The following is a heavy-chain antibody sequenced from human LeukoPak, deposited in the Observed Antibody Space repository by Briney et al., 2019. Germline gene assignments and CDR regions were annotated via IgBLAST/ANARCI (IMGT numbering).Heavy chain of an antibody. Sequence: SETLSLTCAVYGGSFSGYYWSWIRQPPGKGLEWIGEINHSGSTNYNPSLKSRVTISVDTSKNQFSLKLSSVTAADTAVYYCARGLGYCSSTSCYYDYWGRGTLVTVSS. CDR3: ARGLGYCSSTSCYYDY. CDR1: GGSFSGYY. J-gene: IGHJ4*02. V-gene: IGHV4-34*01. D-gene: IGHD2-2*01. CDR2: INHSGST.